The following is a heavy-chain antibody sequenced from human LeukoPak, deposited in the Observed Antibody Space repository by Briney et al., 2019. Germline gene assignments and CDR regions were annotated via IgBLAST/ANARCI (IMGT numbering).Heavy chain of an antibody. CDR1: GYTFTGYY. V-gene: IGHV1-2*02. CDR2: INPNSGGT. Sequence: EASVKVSCKASGYTFTGYYMHWVRQAPGQGLEWMGWINPNSGGTNYAQKFQGRVTMTRDTSISTAYMELSRLRSDDTAVYYCARGGASRELRYYFDYWGQGTLVTVSS. CDR3: ARGGASRELRYYFDY. D-gene: IGHD1-26*01. J-gene: IGHJ4*02.